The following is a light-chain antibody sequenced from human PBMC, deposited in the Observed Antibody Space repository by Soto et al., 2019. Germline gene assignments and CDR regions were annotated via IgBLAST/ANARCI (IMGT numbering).Light chain of an antibody. Sequence: DIQMTQSPSTLSASVGDRITITCRASQSINTWLAWYRQRPGEAPQLLIYDVSTLPMGVPSRFSGSGSGTEFTLTITRLQPDDFATFYCQQYQTYSRTFGQGTKVELK. CDR3: QQYQTYSRT. CDR1: QSINTW. V-gene: IGKV1-5*01. J-gene: IGKJ1*01. CDR2: DVS.